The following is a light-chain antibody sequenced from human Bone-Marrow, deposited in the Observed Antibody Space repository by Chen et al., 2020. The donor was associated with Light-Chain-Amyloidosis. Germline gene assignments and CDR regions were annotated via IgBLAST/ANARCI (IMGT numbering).Light chain of an antibody. CDR2: RDT. Sequence: SYELTQPLSVSVSPGQTARITCSGDDLPTKYAYWYQQKPGQAPVLVIHRDTERPSGISERFSGSSSVTTATLTISGVLAEDEADYHCQSADSSGTYEVIFGGGTKLTVL. J-gene: IGLJ2*01. CDR3: QSADSSGTYEVI. V-gene: IGLV3-25*03. CDR1: DLPTKY.